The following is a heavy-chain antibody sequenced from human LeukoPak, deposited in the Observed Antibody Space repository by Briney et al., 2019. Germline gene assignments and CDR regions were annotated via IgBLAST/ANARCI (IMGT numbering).Heavy chain of an antibody. CDR1: GFTFSSYW. D-gene: IGHD1-1*01. J-gene: IGHJ4*02. V-gene: IGHV3-74*01. CDR3: ARDRDSYNTGGFDY. Sequence: GGSLRLSCAASGFTFSSYWMHWVRQAPGKGLVWVSRINSDGSSTSYADSVKGRFTISRDNSKNTLYLQMNSVRAEDTAVYYCARDRDSYNTGGFDYWGQGTLVTVSS. CDR2: INSDGSST.